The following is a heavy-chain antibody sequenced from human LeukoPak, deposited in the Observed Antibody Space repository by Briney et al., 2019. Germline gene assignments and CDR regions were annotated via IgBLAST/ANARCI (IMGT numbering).Heavy chain of an antibody. Sequence: SETLSLTCTVSGASISSSSYYWGWIRQPPGKGLEWIGHIYYRGITYYNPSLKSRITISVDTSKNQFSLTLSSVTAADTAVYYGASLWSFLPLTGYMDVWGKGTTVTVSS. V-gene: IGHV4-39*01. J-gene: IGHJ6*03. CDR2: IYYRGIT. D-gene: IGHD3-3*01. CDR3: ASLWSFLPLTGYMDV. CDR1: GASISSSSYY.